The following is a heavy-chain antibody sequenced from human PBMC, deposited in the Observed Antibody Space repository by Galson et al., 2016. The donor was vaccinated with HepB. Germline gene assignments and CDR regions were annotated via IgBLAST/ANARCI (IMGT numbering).Heavy chain of an antibody. CDR1: GFTFSSYA. CDR2: ISGSDGASGGST. Sequence: SLRLSCAASGFTFSSYAMNWVRQAPGRGLEWVSTISGSDGASGGSTYYADSVKGRFTISRDNSKHTLFLQMNSLRADDTAVYYCAKEDERSRLRYFDWLGIPVSFDSWGQGTLVTVSS. D-gene: IGHD3-9*01. J-gene: IGHJ4*02. V-gene: IGHV3-23*01. CDR3: AKEDERSRLRYFDWLGIPVSFDS.